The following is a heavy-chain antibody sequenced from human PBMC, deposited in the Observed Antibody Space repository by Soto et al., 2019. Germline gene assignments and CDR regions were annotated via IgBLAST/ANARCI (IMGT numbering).Heavy chain of an antibody. D-gene: IGHD3-9*01. CDR3: ARIGLTGYYNAAGLFDY. CDR1: GFSLTNGRMG. V-gene: IGHV2-26*01. Sequence: SGPTLVNPTETLTLTCSVSGFSLTNGRMGVSWIRQPPGKALEWLAHLFSDAERSYSTSMQSRLNMYKDSSGSQVVLTMTNMAPADTATYFCARIGLTGYYNAAGLFDYWGQGTLVTVSS. J-gene: IGHJ4*02. CDR2: LFSDAER.